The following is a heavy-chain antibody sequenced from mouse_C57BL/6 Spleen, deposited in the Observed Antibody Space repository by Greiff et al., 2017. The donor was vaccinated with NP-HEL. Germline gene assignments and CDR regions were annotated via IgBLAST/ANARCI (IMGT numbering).Heavy chain of an antibody. V-gene: IGHV5-16*01. CDR2: INYDGSST. CDR3: ARAYYYGSSLYYFDY. CDR1: GFTFSDYY. Sequence: EVMLVESEGGLVQPGSSMKLSCTASGFTFSDYYMAWVRQVPEKGLEWVANINYDGSSTYYLDSLKSRFIISRDNAKNILYLQMSSLKSEDTATYYCARAYYYGSSLYYFDYWGQGTTLTVSS. J-gene: IGHJ2*01. D-gene: IGHD1-1*01.